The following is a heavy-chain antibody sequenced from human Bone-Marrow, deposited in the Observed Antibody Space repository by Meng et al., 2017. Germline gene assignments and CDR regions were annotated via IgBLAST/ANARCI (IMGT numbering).Heavy chain of an antibody. CDR2: ISYDGSNK. J-gene: IGHJ4*02. CDR1: GFTFSSYA. Sequence: GGSLRLSCAASGFTFSSYAMHWVRQAPGKGLEWVAVISYDGSNKYYADSVKGRFTISRDNSKNTLYLQMNSLRADDTAVYYCARDLSRVRGARLSYTFDYWGQGTLVTVSS. V-gene: IGHV3-30*07. CDR3: ARDLSRVRGARLSYTFDY. D-gene: IGHD3-10*01.